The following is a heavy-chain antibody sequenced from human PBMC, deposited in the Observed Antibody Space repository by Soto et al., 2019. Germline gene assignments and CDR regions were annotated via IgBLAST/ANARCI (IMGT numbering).Heavy chain of an antibody. CDR2: ISGSGGST. Sequence: GGSLRLSCAASGFTFSSYAMSWVRQAPGKGLEWVSAISGSGGSTYYADSVKGRFTISRDNSKNTLYLQMNSLRAEDTAVYYCAKASSGAGTTPLLFDYWGQGTLVTVSS. CDR3: AKASSGAGTTPLLFDY. V-gene: IGHV3-23*01. J-gene: IGHJ4*02. D-gene: IGHD1-7*01. CDR1: GFTFSSYA.